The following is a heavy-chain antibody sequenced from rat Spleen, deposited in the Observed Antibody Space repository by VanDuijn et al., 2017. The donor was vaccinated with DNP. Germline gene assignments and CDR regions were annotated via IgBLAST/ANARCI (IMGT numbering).Heavy chain of an antibody. D-gene: IGHD1-4*01. CDR3: TRDLNHGYNYAFDY. CDR2: ITPNSGTT. Sequence: EVQLVESGGGLVQPGRSLKLSCVASGFTFNDYWMAWIRQVPGKGLEWVASITPNSGTTYYPDSVKGRFTITRDNVKSTLYLQMSSLRSEDTATYYSTRDLNHGYNYAFDYWGQGVMVTVSS. CDR1: GFTFNDYW. V-gene: IGHV5-31*01. J-gene: IGHJ2*01.